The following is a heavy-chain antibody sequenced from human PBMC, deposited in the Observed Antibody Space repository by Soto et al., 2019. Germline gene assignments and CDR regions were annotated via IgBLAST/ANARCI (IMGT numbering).Heavy chain of an antibody. CDR2: IYYSGST. CDR3: ARVRITIFGVDLEVNWFDP. J-gene: IGHJ5*02. Sequence: PSETLSLTCTVSGGFISSGGYYWSWIRQHPGKGLEWIGYIYYSGSTYYNPSLKSRVTISVDTSKNQFSLKLSSVTAADTAVYYCARVRITIFGVDLEVNWFDPWGQGTLVTVSS. D-gene: IGHD3-3*01. CDR1: GGFISSGGYY. V-gene: IGHV4-31*03.